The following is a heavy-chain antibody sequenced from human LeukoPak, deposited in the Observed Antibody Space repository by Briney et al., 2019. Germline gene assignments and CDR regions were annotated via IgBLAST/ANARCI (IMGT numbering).Heavy chain of an antibody. J-gene: IGHJ1*01. CDR1: GGSFSAYY. Sequence: SETLSLTCAVYGGSFSAYYWTWIRQPPGKGLEWIGEINHGGSTNYNPSLKSRVTISIDTSKNQFSLKLSSVTAADTAGYFCARYFDYGGNSRVFQHWGQGTLVTVSS. CDR2: INHGGST. V-gene: IGHV4-34*01. D-gene: IGHD4-23*01. CDR3: ARYFDYGGNSRVFQH.